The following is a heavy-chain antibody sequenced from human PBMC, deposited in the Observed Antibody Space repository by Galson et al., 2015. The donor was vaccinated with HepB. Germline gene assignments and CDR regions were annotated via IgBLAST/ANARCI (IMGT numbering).Heavy chain of an antibody. Sequence: SVKVSCKASGYTFTSYGISWVRQAPGQGLEWMGWISAYNGNTNYAQKLQGRVTMTTDTSTSTAYMELRSLRSDDTAVYYCAREPIAVALSGYYYGMDVWGQGTTVTVSS. J-gene: IGHJ6*02. D-gene: IGHD6-19*01. CDR1: GYTFTSYG. V-gene: IGHV1-18*04. CDR3: AREPIAVALSGYYYGMDV. CDR2: ISAYNGNT.